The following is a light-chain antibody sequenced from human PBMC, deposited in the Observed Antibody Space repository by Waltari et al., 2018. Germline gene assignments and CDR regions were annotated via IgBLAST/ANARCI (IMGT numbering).Light chain of an antibody. J-gene: IGLJ3*02. CDR2: DDS. V-gene: IGLV3-21*02. CDR1: NIGTKR. Sequence: SYVLTQLPSVSVAPGQTATITCGGDNIGTKRVHWYRLKPGQAPWCVLFDDSARPSGIPDRVSGYHYGDTATLTISRVEAADEADYYCQVWDTTTDHWVFGGGTKLTAL. CDR3: QVWDTTTDHWV.